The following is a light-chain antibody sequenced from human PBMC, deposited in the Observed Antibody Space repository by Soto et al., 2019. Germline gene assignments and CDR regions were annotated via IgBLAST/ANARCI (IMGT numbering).Light chain of an antibody. J-gene: IGKJ4*01. CDR3: QQYKSYPLT. V-gene: IGKV1-5*03. CDR1: WTISSS. CDR2: EAS. Sequence: DIQMTQSPSTLSASVGEGITITCRASWTISSSLAWYQQKPGKAPKLLIYEASSLESGVPSRFSGSGSGTEFTLTISILQTDDFVTYYCQQYKSYPLTFGGGTKVEIK.